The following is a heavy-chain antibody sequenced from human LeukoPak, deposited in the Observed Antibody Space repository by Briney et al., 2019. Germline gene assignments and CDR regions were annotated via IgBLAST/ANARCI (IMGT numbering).Heavy chain of an antibody. J-gene: IGHJ5*02. CDR3: ARESVVAGNWLGP. Sequence: PSQTLSLTCTVSGGSISSGGFYWTWIRQHPGKGLEWIGYIYYSGSTYCNPSLKSRATISVDTSEDQFSLRLTSVTAADTAVYYCARESVVAGNWLGPWGRGSLVTVSS. D-gene: IGHD2-15*01. CDR2: IYYSGST. CDR1: GGSISSGGFY. V-gene: IGHV4-31*03.